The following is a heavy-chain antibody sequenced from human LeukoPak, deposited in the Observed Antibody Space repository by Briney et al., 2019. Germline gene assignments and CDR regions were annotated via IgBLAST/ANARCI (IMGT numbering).Heavy chain of an antibody. CDR2: ISGSGGST. CDR3: AKDRVRGYNYFDY. Sequence: GGSLRLSCAASGFAFSSYAMSWVRQAPGKGLEWVSAISGSGGSTYYADSVKGRFTISRDNSKNTLYLQMNSLRAEDTAVYYCAKDRVRGYNYFDYWGQGTLVTVSS. D-gene: IGHD5-24*01. V-gene: IGHV3-23*01. CDR1: GFAFSSYA. J-gene: IGHJ4*02.